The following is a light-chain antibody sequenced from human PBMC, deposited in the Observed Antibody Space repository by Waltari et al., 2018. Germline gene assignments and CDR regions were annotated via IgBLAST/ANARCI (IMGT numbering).Light chain of an antibody. CDR3: QQSYRTPELT. CDR2: GAS. CDR1: QNISIN. Sequence: IQMPQSPSSLSSSVGDRLTLPCRASQNISINLNWYQQKPGKAPKVMIYGASSLQNGVPSRFSGSGSGTDFTLTIGSLQPEEFAIYYCQQSYRTPELTFGGGTRVEI. V-gene: IGKV1-39*01. J-gene: IGKJ4*01.